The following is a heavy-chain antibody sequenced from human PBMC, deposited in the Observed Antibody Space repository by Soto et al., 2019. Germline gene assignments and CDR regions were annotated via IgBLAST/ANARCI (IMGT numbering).Heavy chain of an antibody. D-gene: IGHD3-10*01. CDR1: GGSFSGYL. CDR3: ARGLILWFGELSRRGGYYYYMDV. V-gene: IGHV4-34*01. J-gene: IGHJ6*03. Sequence: QVQLQQWGAGLLKPSETLSLTCAVYGGSFSGYLWTWIRQTPGKGLEWIGEINDSGNINYNPSLKGRVTILLDTPKKQISLRLSSVTAADSAVYYCARGLILWFGELSRRGGYYYYMDVWGKGTTVTVSS. CDR2: INDSGNI.